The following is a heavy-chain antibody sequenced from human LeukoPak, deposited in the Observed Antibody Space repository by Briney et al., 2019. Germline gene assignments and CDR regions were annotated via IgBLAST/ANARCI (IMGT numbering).Heavy chain of an antibody. CDR3: ARYYDILTGYYRDFDY. V-gene: IGHV3-21*01. CDR2: ISSSSSYI. Sequence: GGSLRLSCAASGFTFSSYSMNWVRHAAGKGLECVSSISSSSSYIYYAVSVKGRFTISRDNAKNSLYLQMNSLRAEDTAVYYCARYYDILTGYYRDFDYWGQGTLVTVSS. CDR1: GFTFSSYS. J-gene: IGHJ4*02. D-gene: IGHD3-9*01.